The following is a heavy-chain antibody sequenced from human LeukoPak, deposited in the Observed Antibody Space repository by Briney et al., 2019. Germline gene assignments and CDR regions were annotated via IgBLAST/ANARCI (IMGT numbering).Heavy chain of an antibody. Sequence: SETLSHTCALSGGSFSGYYWSWVRQPPGEGLGWIGEINHSGSTNYNPSLKRRATISVDASKNKFSLNQNSVTAADTAVYYCAGGPYCGGDCYSHLDYWGQGTLVTVSS. J-gene: IGHJ4*02. V-gene: IGHV4-34*01. D-gene: IGHD2-21*02. CDR2: INHSGST. CDR1: GGSFSGYY. CDR3: AGGPYCGGDCYSHLDY.